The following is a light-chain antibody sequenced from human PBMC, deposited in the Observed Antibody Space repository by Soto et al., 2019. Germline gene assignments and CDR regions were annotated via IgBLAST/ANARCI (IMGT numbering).Light chain of an antibody. CDR1: QSVSTS. V-gene: IGKV3-11*01. CDR2: DAS. CDR3: QQRSSWPLGT. Sequence: EIVLAQSPVTLSMSPGERATLSCRASQSVSTSLAWYQQKPGQAPRLLIYDASSRATGIPARFNGSGSGTDFSLTISSLEPEDSAVYYCQQRSSWPLGTFGQGTKVEIK. J-gene: IGKJ1*01.